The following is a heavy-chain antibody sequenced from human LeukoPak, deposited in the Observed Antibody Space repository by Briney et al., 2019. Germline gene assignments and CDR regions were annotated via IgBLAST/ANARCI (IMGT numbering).Heavy chain of an antibody. D-gene: IGHD6-19*01. CDR1: GFTFDDHG. V-gene: IGHV3-20*04. CDR2: INWNGGST. CDR3: AREMYASGWLNAFDI. J-gene: IGHJ3*02. Sequence: GGSLRLSCAASGFTFDDHGMSWVRQAPGKGLEWVSGINWNGGSTGYADSVKGRLTIPRDNAKNSLYLQMNSLRAEDTAFYYCAREMYASGWLNAFDIWGQGTMVTVSS.